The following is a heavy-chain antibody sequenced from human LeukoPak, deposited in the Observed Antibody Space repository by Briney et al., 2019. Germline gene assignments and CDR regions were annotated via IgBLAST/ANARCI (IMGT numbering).Heavy chain of an antibody. Sequence: GASVKVSCKASGYTFTGYYMHWVRQAPGQGLEWMGWINPNSGGTNYAQKFQGRVTMTRDTSISTAYMELSRLRSDDTAVYYCARAATMIVVVKGYWGQETLVTVSS. J-gene: IGHJ4*02. CDR1: GYTFTGYY. CDR2: INPNSGGT. D-gene: IGHD3-22*01. CDR3: ARAATMIVVVKGY. V-gene: IGHV1-2*02.